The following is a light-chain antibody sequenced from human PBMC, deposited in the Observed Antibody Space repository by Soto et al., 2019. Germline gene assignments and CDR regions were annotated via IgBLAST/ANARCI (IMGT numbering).Light chain of an antibody. V-gene: IGKV1-5*01. CDR2: SAS. CDR1: QRMSGW. Sequence: IRMTQSPSSLSASTGDRVTIPCRASQRMSGWLAWHQQKPGKAPDLLIYSASTLQSGVPSRFSGSGSETEFTLTISGLQPGDSATYYCQQYNSYSPTFGQGTKVDIK. J-gene: IGKJ1*01. CDR3: QQYNSYSPT.